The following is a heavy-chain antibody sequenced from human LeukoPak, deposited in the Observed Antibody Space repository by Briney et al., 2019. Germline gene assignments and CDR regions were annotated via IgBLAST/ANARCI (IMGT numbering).Heavy chain of an antibody. D-gene: IGHD6-19*01. CDR1: GGSFSGYY. Sequence: PSETLSLTCAVYGGSFSGYYWSWIRQPPGKGLEWIGEINHSGSTNYNPSLKSRVTISVDTSKNQFSLKLSSVTAADTAVYYCARARSMAVAGSRQRYYYYMDVWGKGTTVTVSS. CDR2: INHSGST. J-gene: IGHJ6*03. V-gene: IGHV4-34*01. CDR3: ARARSMAVAGSRQRYYYYMDV.